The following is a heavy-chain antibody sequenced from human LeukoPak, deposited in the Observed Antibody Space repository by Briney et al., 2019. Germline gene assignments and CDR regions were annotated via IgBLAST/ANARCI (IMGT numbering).Heavy chain of an antibody. CDR1: GGSSSSYY. V-gene: IGHV4-59*01. Sequence: SETLSLTCTVSGGSSSSYYWSRIRQPPGKGLEWIGYIYYSGSTNYNPSLKSRVTILADTSKNQFSLRLSSVTAADTAVYYCARSGGDRVEMPTIIDYWGQGTLVTVSS. CDR2: IYYSGST. J-gene: IGHJ4*02. D-gene: IGHD3-10*01. CDR3: ARSGGDRVEMPTIIDY.